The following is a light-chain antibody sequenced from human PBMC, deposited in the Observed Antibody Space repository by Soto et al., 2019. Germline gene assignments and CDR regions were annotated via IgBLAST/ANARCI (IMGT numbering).Light chain of an antibody. CDR3: QQYGSSRWT. V-gene: IGKV3-20*01. J-gene: IGKJ1*01. CDR1: ESVSDN. Sequence: EIVLTQSPGTLSLSPGERTTLSCRASESVSDNLAWYQQNPGQAPRLLIYGASSRATGIPDRFSGSGSGTDFTLTISRLEPEDFAVYYCQQYGSSRWTFGQGTKVDIK. CDR2: GAS.